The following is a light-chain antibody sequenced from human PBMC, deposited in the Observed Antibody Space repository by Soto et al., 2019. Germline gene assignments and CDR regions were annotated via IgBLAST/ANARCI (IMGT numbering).Light chain of an antibody. CDR3: QTWSTGIRV. CDR2: LNSDGSH. V-gene: IGLV4-69*01. CDR1: SGHSSYA. Sequence: QPVLTQSPSASASLGASVKLTCTLSSGHSSYAIASHQQQPEKGPRYLMKLNSDGSHSKGDGIPDRFSGSSSGTERYLTISSLQSEDEADYYCQTWSTGIRVFGGGTKLTVL. J-gene: IGLJ3*02.